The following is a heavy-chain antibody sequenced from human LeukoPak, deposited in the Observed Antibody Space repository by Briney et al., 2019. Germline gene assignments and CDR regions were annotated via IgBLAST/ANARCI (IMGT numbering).Heavy chain of an antibody. J-gene: IGHJ5*02. V-gene: IGHV1-69*04. CDR3: ASGPSGHNWFDP. CDR2: IIPILGIA. D-gene: IGHD5-12*01. Sequence: SVKFSCKASGGTFSSYAISWVRQAPGQGLEWMGRIIPILGIANYAQKFQGRVTITADKSTSTAYMELSSLRSEDTAVYYCASGPSGHNWFDPWGQGTLVTVSS. CDR1: GGTFSSYA.